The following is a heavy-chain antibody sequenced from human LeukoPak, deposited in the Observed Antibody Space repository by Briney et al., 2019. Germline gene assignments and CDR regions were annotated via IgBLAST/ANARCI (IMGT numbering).Heavy chain of an antibody. Sequence: SETLSLTCTVYGDSISSSSYYWGWIRQPPGKGLEGIGSIYYSGSTYYNPSLKSRVTISVDTSKNQFSLKLPSVSAADTAVYYCARISSGWPDYYMDVWGKGTTVTVSS. V-gene: IGHV4-39*01. J-gene: IGHJ6*03. CDR2: IYYSGST. D-gene: IGHD6-19*01. CDR3: ARISSGWPDYYMDV. CDR1: GDSISSSSYY.